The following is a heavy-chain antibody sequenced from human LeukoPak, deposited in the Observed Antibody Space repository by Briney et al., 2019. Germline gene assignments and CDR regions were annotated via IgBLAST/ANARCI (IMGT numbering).Heavy chain of an antibody. CDR1: GGSISSYY. D-gene: IGHD2-15*01. CDR2: IYYSGST. CDR3: ARHGPDCSGGSCYSLIDY. V-gene: IGHV4-59*08. Sequence: PSETLSLTYTVSGGSISSYYWSWIRQPPGKGLEWLGYIYYSGSTNYNPSLKSRVTISVDTSKNQFSLKLSSVTAADTAVYYCARHGPDCSGGSCYSLIDYWGQGTLVTVSS. J-gene: IGHJ4*02.